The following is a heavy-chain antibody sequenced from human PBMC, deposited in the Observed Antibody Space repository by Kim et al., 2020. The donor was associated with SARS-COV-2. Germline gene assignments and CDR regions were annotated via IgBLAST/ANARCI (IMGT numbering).Heavy chain of an antibody. CDR2: IRSKAYGGTT. D-gene: IGHD5-18*01. J-gene: IGHJ4*02. V-gene: IGHV3-49*04. CDR3: TIDTAMVRS. Sequence: GGSLRLSCTASGFTFGDYAMSWVRQAPGKGLEWVGFIRSKAYGGTTEYAASVKGRFTISRDDSTSIAYLQMNSLKTEDTAVYYCTIDTAMVRSWGQGTLVTVSS. CDR1: GFTFGDYA.